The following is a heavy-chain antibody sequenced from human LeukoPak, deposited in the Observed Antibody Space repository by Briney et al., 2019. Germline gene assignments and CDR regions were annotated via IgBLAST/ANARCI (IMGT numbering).Heavy chain of an antibody. V-gene: IGHV1-69*06. CDR1: GGTFSSYA. J-gene: IGHJ5*02. CDR3: ARGGVHSYSSSWYFWFDP. CDR2: IIPIFGTA. Sequence: ASVKVSCKASGGTFSSYAISWVRQAPGQGLGWMGGIIPIFGTANYAQKFQGRVTITADKSTSTAYMELSSLRSEDTAVYYCARGGVHSYSSSWYFWFDPWGQGTLVTVSS. D-gene: IGHD6-13*01.